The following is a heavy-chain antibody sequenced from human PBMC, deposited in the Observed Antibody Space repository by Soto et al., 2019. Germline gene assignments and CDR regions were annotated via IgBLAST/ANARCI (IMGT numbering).Heavy chain of an antibody. J-gene: IGHJ5*02. D-gene: IGHD3-10*01. Sequence: GASVKVSCKASGGTFSSYTISWVRQAPGQGLEWMGRIIPTLGIANYARKFQGRVTITADKSTSTAYMELSSLRSEDTAVYYCARGSPPVRGVAAWFDPWGQGTLVTVSS. CDR2: IIPTLGIA. CDR1: GGTFSSYT. V-gene: IGHV1-69*02. CDR3: ARGSPPVRGVAAWFDP.